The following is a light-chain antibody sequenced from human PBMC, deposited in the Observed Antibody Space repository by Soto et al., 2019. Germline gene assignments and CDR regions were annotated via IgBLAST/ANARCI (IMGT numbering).Light chain of an antibody. V-gene: IGKV3-11*01. CDR2: DAS. CDR3: QQRSNWLFT. J-gene: IGKJ3*01. CDR1: QSVSSY. Sequence: EMVLTQSPATLSLSPGERATLSCRASQSVSSYLAWYQQKPGQAPRLLIYDASNRSTGIPARFSGSGCGTDFTLTNSSLEPEDFAVYYCQQRSNWLFTFGPGTKVDIK.